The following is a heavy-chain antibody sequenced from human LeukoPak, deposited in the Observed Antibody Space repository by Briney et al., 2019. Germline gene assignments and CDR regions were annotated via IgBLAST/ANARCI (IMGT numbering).Heavy chain of an antibody. CDR3: ARGPSTVPAHDAFDI. Sequence: GSLRLSCAASGFTFSSYAMSWVRQAPGKGLEWIGEINHSGSTNYNPSLKGRVTISVDTSKNQFSLKLSSVTAADTAVYYCARGPSTVPAHDAFDIWGQGTMVTVSS. J-gene: IGHJ3*02. V-gene: IGHV4-34*01. CDR1: GFTFSSYA. D-gene: IGHD4-17*01. CDR2: INHSGST.